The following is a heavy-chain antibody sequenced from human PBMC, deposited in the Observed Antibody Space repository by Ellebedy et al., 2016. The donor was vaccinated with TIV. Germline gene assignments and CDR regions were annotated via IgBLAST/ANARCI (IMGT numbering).Heavy chain of an antibody. CDR1: GGSISSYY. J-gene: IGHJ4*02. CDR3: ARVRFGEFIDY. CDR2: IYYSGST. V-gene: IGHV4-59*01. D-gene: IGHD3-10*01. Sequence: SETLSLTCTVSGGSISSYYWSWIRQPPGKGLEWIGYIYYSGSTNYNPSLKSRVTISVDTSKNQFSLKLSSVTAADTAVYYCARVRFGEFIDYWGQGTLVTVSS.